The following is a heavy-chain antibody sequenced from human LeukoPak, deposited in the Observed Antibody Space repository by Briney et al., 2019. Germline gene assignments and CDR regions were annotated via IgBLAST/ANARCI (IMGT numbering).Heavy chain of an antibody. Sequence: ASVEVSCKASGYTFNSYDINWVRQATGQGLEWMGWMNPNSGNTGYAQKFQGRVTMTRNTSISTAYMELSSLRSEDTAVYYCARRYYDFWSGYYIYYYYYYMDVWGKGTTVTVSS. CDR3: ARRYYDFWSGYYIYYYYYYMDV. V-gene: IGHV1-8*01. CDR2: MNPNSGNT. D-gene: IGHD3-3*01. J-gene: IGHJ6*03. CDR1: GYTFNSYD.